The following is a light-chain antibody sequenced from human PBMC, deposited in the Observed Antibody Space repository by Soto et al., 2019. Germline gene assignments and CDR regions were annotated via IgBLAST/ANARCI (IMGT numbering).Light chain of an antibody. CDR3: QQYDSYWVT. CDR1: QRISTW. Sequence: DIQMTQSPSTLSASVGDRVTISCRASQRISTWLAWYQQKPGKAPKLLIYKASSLESGVPSRFSGSGSGTEFTLTISSLQPDDFATYYCQQYDSYWVTFGQGTKLEI. CDR2: KAS. V-gene: IGKV1-5*03. J-gene: IGKJ2*01.